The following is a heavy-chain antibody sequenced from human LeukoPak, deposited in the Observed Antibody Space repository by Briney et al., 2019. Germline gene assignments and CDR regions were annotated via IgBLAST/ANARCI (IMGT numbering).Heavy chain of an antibody. CDR2: IYYSGST. CDR1: VGSISSGDYY. Sequence: SETLSLTCTVSVGSISSGDYYCRWIRQPPGKGLEWIGYIYYSGSTYYNPSLKSRVTISVDTSQNQFSLKLDSVTAADTAVYYCARDLSGYSYLDYWGQGTLVTVSS. V-gene: IGHV4-30-4*01. CDR3: ARDLSGYSYLDY. J-gene: IGHJ4*02. D-gene: IGHD5-18*01.